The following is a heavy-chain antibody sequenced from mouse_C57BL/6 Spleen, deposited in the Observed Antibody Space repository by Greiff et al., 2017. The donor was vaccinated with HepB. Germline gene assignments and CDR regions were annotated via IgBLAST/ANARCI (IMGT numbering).Heavy chain of an antibody. CDR1: GYTFTDYN. V-gene: IGHV1-18*01. CDR3: ARRGTYYGSSYAWFAY. D-gene: IGHD1-1*01. Sequence: SGPELVKPGASVKIPCKASGYTFTDYNMDWVKQSHGKSLEWIGDINPNNGGTIYNQKFKGKATLTVDKSSSTAYMELRSLTSEDTAVYYCARRGTYYGSSYAWFAYWGQGTLVTVSA. CDR2: INPNNGGT. J-gene: IGHJ3*01.